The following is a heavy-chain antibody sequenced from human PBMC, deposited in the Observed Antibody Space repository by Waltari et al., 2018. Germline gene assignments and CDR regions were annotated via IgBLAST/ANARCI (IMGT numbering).Heavy chain of an antibody. CDR3: AKGHSGSPTIFGVIYYGLEV. CDR2: ISGDSVST. J-gene: IGHJ6*02. D-gene: IGHD3-3*01. CDR1: GPIFSSSA. Sequence: EVQLLESGGDLVQPGESLRLSCVASGPIFSSSAMTWVRQSPGKGLEWVSSISGDSVSTYYADSVRGRFTIFRDNSKDTVYLQMDRLRGEDGGLYFCAKGHSGSPTIFGVIYYGLEVWGQGTTVTVSS. V-gene: IGHV3-23*01.